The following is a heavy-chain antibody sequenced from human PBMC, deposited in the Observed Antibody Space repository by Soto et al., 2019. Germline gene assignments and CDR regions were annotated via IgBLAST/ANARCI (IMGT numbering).Heavy chain of an antibody. CDR2: INPCGGST. Sequence: ASVKVSCKTSGYTFTNYYIHWVRQAPGQGLEWMGIINPCGGSTSYAQKFQARVTVTRDTPTRTVYMEVRSLRSEDTAIYFCARGGENYSDGGGFNWFDPWGQGTQVTVSS. J-gene: IGHJ5*02. CDR1: GYTFTNYY. D-gene: IGHD3-22*01. CDR3: ARGGENYSDGGGFNWFDP. V-gene: IGHV1-46*01.